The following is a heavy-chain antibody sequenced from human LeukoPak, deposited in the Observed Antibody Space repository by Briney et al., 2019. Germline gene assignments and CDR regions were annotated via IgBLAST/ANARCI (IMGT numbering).Heavy chain of an antibody. CDR1: GYLFIGQF. CDR2: INPNSGGA. Sequence: ASVKVSCKASGYLFIGQFLHWVRQAPGQGLEWMGWINPNSGGAKFAHQFQGRVTGSSDTSISTVYMELSSLTSDDTAVYYCLRARSGMDVWGQGTAVTVSS. V-gene: IGHV1-2*02. J-gene: IGHJ6*02. CDR3: LRARSGMDV.